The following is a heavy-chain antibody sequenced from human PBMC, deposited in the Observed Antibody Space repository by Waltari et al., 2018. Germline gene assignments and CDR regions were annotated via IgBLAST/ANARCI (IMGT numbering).Heavy chain of an antibody. Sequence: QVQLVESGGGVVQPGGSLRLSCAASGFTFSSYGIHWVRQAPGKGLEWVAFIRYDGSNKYYADSVKGRFTISRDNSKNTLYLQMNSLRAEDTAVYYCAKLGPTTLDYWGQGTLVTVSS. D-gene: IGHD1-1*01. V-gene: IGHV3-30*02. CDR1: GFTFSSYG. CDR3: AKLGPTTLDY. J-gene: IGHJ4*02. CDR2: IRYDGSNK.